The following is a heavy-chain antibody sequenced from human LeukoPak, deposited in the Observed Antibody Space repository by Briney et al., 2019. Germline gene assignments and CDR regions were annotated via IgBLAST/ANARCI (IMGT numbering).Heavy chain of an antibody. D-gene: IGHD6-13*01. CDR2: ISYDGSNK. Sequence: GRSLRLSCAASGFTFSNYGMHWVRQAPGKGLEWVAFISYDGSNKYYADSVKGRFTISRDNSKNTLFLQMNSLRAEDTAVFYCAKDPRRYSRTGGYFEYWGQGTLVTVSS. V-gene: IGHV3-30*18. CDR3: AKDPRRYSRTGGYFEY. CDR1: GFTFSNYG. J-gene: IGHJ4*02.